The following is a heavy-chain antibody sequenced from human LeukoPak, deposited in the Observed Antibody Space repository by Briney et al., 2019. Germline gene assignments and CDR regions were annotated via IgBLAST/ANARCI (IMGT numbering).Heavy chain of an antibody. CDR3: AGDWWSGSYGGAFDP. CDR2: IYHSGST. Sequence: NPSETLSLTCTVSGYSISSGYYWGWIRQPPGKGLEWIGSIYHSGSTYYNPSLKSRVTISVDTSKNQFSLKLSSVTAADTAVYYCAGDWWSGSYGGAFDPWGQGTLVTVSS. J-gene: IGHJ5*02. D-gene: IGHD1-26*01. CDR1: GYSISSGYY. V-gene: IGHV4-38-2*02.